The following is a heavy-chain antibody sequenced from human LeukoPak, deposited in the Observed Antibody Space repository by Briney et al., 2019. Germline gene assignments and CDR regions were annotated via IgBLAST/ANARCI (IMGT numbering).Heavy chain of an antibody. Sequence: GGSLRLSCAVSGFNVRTNYMSWDRQAPGKGLEWVSVIFKDGSTYYGDSVKGRFSISRDNSKNMVYLQMSNLRAEDTAVYYCARDFYDFWGGSWVWGRGTLVTVSS. CDR2: IFKDGST. J-gene: IGHJ4*02. V-gene: IGHV3-53*01. CDR1: GFNVRTNY. D-gene: IGHD3-3*01. CDR3: ARDFYDFWGGSWV.